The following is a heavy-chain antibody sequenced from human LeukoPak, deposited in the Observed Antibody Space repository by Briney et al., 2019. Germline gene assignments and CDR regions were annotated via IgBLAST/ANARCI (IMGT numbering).Heavy chain of an antibody. J-gene: IGHJ4*02. CDR3: AREDGYSSSWYSDY. D-gene: IGHD6-13*01. CDR1: GFTFSDYY. V-gene: IGHV3-11*05. Sequence: GGSMRLSCAASGFTFSDYYMSWIRQAPGKGLEWVSDITSTSIYTNYADSVKGRFTISRDNAKNSLYLQMNSLRAEDTAVYYCAREDGYSSSWYSDYWGQGTLVTVSS. CDR2: ITSTSIYT.